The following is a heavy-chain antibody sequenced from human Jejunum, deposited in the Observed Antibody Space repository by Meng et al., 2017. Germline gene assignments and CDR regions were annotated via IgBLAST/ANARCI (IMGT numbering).Heavy chain of an antibody. D-gene: IGHD2-2*01. J-gene: IGHJ4*02. CDR2: ISTSGGST. CDR3: AAGYCSGTSCYEAGY. V-gene: IGHV3-23*01. CDR1: RFTFSTYA. Sequence: GESLKISCEASRFTFSTYAMSWVRQAPGKGLEWVSAISTSGGSTHYADSVKGRFTISRDNSKNTLYLQLNSLRAEDTAVYYCAAGYCSGTSCYEAGYWGQGTLVTVSS.